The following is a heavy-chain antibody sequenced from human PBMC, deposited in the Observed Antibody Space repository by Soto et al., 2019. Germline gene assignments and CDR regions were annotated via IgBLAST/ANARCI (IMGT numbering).Heavy chain of an antibody. CDR1: GYSFTSYW. CDR2: IDPSDSYT. V-gene: IGHV5-10-1*01. J-gene: IGHJ6*02. D-gene: IGHD5-12*01. Sequence: GESLKITCKGSGYSFTSYWISWVRQMPGKGLEWMGRIDPSDSYTNYSPSFQGHVTISADKSISTAYLQWSSLKASDTAMYYCARHTRPKRWLLPYYYGMDVWGQGTTVTVSS. CDR3: ARHTRPKRWLLPYYYGMDV.